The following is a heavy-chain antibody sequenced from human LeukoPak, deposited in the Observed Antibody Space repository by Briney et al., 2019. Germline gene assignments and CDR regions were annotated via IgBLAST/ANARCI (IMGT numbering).Heavy chain of an antibody. D-gene: IGHD6-19*01. CDR2: IRQDGSEK. Sequence: GGSLRLSCAASGFTFSNYWMSWVRQAPGKGLEWVANIRQDGSEKYYVDSVKGRFTISRDNAKNSLSLQMNSLRAKDTAVYYCARGKSSGAPGGYWGQGTLVTVSS. J-gene: IGHJ4*02. V-gene: IGHV3-7*03. CDR3: ARGKSSGAPGGY. CDR1: GFTFSNYW.